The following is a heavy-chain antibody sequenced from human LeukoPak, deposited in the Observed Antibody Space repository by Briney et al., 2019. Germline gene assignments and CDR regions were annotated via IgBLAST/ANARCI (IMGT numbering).Heavy chain of an antibody. CDR3: AREPVRKRWFDS. D-gene: IGHD3-10*01. V-gene: IGHV3-7*03. CDR2: IKYDGSEK. CDR1: GFAFSNYW. J-gene: IGHJ5*01. Sequence: GGSLRLSCTGSGFAFSNYWMSWVRQAPGKGREWVANIKYDGSEKYYVDSVKGRLTISRDNAKNSLYLQMNSLRAEDTAVYYCAREPVRKRWFDSWGQGTLVTVSS.